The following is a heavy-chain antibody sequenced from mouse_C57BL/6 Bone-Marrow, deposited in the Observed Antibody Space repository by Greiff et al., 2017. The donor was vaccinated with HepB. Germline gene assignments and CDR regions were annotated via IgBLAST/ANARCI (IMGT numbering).Heavy chain of an antibody. Sequence: VQLQQSGPGLVAPSQSLSITCTVSGFSLTSYAISWVRQPPGKGLEWLGVIWTGGGTNNNSALKSRLSISKDDPKSQVILKKNSLQTDDTAKYYCDRKRGLYWYFDVWGTGTTVTVSS. J-gene: IGHJ1*03. V-gene: IGHV2-9-1*01. CDR3: DRKRGLYWYFDV. CDR2: IWTGGGT. CDR1: GFSLTSYA.